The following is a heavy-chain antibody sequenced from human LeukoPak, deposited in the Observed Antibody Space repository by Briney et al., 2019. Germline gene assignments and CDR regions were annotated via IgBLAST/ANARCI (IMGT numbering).Heavy chain of an antibody. V-gene: IGHV3-7*03. Sequence: GGSLRLSCAASGFTFSSYWTSWVRQAPGKGLEWVANINKDGGEKYYVDSVKGRFTISRDNAKNSLYLQMNSLRADDTAVYYCVKDSPPRYSGSPPAYWGQGTLVTVSS. D-gene: IGHD1-26*01. CDR2: INKDGGEK. CDR1: GFTFSSYW. CDR3: VKDSPPRYSGSPPAY. J-gene: IGHJ4*02.